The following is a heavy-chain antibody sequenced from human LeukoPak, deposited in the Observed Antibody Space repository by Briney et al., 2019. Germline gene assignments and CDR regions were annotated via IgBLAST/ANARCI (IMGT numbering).Heavy chain of an antibody. CDR1: GGSIHSYY. Sequence: PSETLSLTCTVSGGSIHSYYWSWIRQPPGKGLEWIGYIYSSGSTNYNPSLKSRVTISVDTSNNQFSLKLSSVTAADTAVYYCARRTYSGYDFSSWGQGTLVTVSS. V-gene: IGHV4-59*08. CDR2: IYSSGST. J-gene: IGHJ5*02. D-gene: IGHD5-12*01. CDR3: ARRTYSGYDFSS.